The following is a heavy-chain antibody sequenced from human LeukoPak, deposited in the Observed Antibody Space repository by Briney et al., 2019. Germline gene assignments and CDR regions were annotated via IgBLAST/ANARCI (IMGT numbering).Heavy chain of an antibody. D-gene: IGHD1-1*01. CDR3: ARERQLERLAFGKEGSAFDY. CDR1: GFTFSFYS. Sequence: GGSLRLSCAASGFTFSFYSMNWVRQAPGKGLEWVSSISSSSSYIYYAASVKGRFTISRDNAKNSLYLQMNRLRAEDTAVYYCARERQLERLAFGKEGSAFDYWGQGTLVTVSS. V-gene: IGHV3-21*01. J-gene: IGHJ4*02. CDR2: ISSSSSYI.